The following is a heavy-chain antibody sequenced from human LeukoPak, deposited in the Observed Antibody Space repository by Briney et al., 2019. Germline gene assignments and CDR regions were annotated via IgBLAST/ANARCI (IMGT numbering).Heavy chain of an antibody. CDR2: IYPGDSDT. CDR3: ARRDSSSSSAFDI. D-gene: IGHD6-6*01. Sequence: GESLKISCKGSGYRFTIYWIGWVRQMPGKGLEWMGIIYPGDSDTRYSPSFQSQVTISADKSISTAYLQWSSLKASDTAIYYCARRDSSSSSAFDIWGQGTMVTVSS. J-gene: IGHJ3*02. CDR1: GYRFTIYW. V-gene: IGHV5-51*01.